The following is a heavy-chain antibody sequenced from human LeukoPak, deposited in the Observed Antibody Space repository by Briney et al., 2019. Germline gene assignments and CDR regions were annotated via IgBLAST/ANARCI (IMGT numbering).Heavy chain of an antibody. CDR1: GGSISSYY. J-gene: IGHJ3*02. Sequence: KPSETLSLTCTVSGGSISSYYWSWIRQPVGKGLEWIGRIYTSGSTNYKPSLKSRVTMSVDTSKNQFSLKLSSVTAADTAVYYCARAFLFSRDDYGDYGAFDIWGQGTMVTVSS. D-gene: IGHD4-17*01. V-gene: IGHV4-4*07. CDR3: ARAFLFSRDDYGDYGAFDI. CDR2: IYTSGST.